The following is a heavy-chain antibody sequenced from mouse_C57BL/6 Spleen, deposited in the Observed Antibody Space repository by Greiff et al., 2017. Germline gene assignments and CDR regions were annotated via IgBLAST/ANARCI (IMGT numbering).Heavy chain of an antibody. CDR2: ISYDGST. CDR1: GYSITSGYY. CDR3: AREQLRGFAY. V-gene: IGHV3-6*01. Sequence: EVKLQESGPGLVKPSPSLSLTCSVTGYSITSGYYWNWIRQFPGNKLEWMGYISYDGSTNYNPSLKNRISITRDTAKNQCCLKLNSVTTEDTATYYCAREQLRGFAYWGQGTLVTVSA. D-gene: IGHD3-2*02. J-gene: IGHJ3*01.